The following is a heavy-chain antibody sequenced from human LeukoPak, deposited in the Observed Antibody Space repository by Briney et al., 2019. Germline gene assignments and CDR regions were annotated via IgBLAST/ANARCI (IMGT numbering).Heavy chain of an antibody. V-gene: IGHV3-21*01. Sequence: PGGSLRLSCAASGLTFSSYSMNWVRQAPGKGLEWVPSISGSSSYIYYADSVKGRFTISRDNAKNSLYLQMNSLRAEDTAVYYCARVGYDFWSGYVYWGQGTLVTVSS. J-gene: IGHJ4*02. CDR3: ARVGYDFWSGYVY. CDR2: ISGSSSYI. CDR1: GLTFSSYS. D-gene: IGHD3-3*01.